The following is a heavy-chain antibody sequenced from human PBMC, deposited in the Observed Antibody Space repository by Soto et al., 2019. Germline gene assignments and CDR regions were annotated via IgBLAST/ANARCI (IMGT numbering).Heavy chain of an antibody. CDR1: SDSITSSNW. Sequence: QVQLQESGPGLVKPSGTLSLTCAVSSDSITSSNWWSWVRQSPGKGLEWIGEVSQSGSTHYIPSLKSRVTISIDKSRNQFSLRLNSVTAADTAVYYCARNRYGGYDFDYWGQGTLVTVSS. CDR3: ARNRYGGYDFDY. CDR2: VSQSGST. J-gene: IGHJ4*02. D-gene: IGHD5-12*01. V-gene: IGHV4-4*02.